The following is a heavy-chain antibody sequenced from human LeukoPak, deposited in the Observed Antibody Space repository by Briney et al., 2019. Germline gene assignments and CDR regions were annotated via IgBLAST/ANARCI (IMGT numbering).Heavy chain of an antibody. J-gene: IGHJ6*03. V-gene: IGHV5-51*01. D-gene: IGHD1-1*01. CDR3: ARLGTPYYYMDV. Sequence: GESLKISCQGSGNTFSNYWIAWVRHIPGNGLGWMGIIYPGDSDTKYSPSFQGQVSISADKSSNTAYLQWSSVKASDTAIYYCARLGTPYYYMDVWGRGTTVTVSS. CDR2: IYPGDSDT. CDR1: GNTFSNYW.